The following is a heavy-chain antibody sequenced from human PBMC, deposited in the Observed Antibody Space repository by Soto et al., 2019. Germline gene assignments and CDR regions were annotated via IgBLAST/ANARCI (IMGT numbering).Heavy chain of an antibody. Sequence: QVYLVQSGAEVKKPGSSVKISCKASGGIFSSNTINWVRQAAGQGLEWMGGIIPLFGTANYAEKFQGRVTITADNSTKTEYMELTSLRSADTAVYYCASKAACGGDCYAFDSWGQGTLVTVSS. D-gene: IGHD2-21*02. CDR2: IIPLFGTA. V-gene: IGHV1-69*06. CDR1: GGIFSSNT. CDR3: ASKAACGGDCYAFDS. J-gene: IGHJ4*02.